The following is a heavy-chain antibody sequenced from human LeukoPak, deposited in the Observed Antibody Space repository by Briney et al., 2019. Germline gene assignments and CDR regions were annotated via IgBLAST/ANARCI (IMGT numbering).Heavy chain of an antibody. Sequence: GGSLRLSCAASGFTFSSYSMNWVRQAPGKGLEWVSSISSSSSYIYYADSVKGRLTISRDNAKNSLYLQMNSLRAEDTAVYYCARASIAAAGVDYWGQGTLVTVSS. D-gene: IGHD6-13*01. CDR2: ISSSSSYI. J-gene: IGHJ4*02. CDR1: GFTFSSYS. V-gene: IGHV3-21*01. CDR3: ARASIAAAGVDY.